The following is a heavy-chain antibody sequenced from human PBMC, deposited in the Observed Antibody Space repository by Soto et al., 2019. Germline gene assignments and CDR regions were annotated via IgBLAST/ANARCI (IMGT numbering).Heavy chain of an antibody. D-gene: IGHD3-22*01. J-gene: IGHJ4*02. CDR2: IYYSGST. V-gene: IGHV4-59*01. Sequence: SETLSLTCTVSGGSISSYYWSWIRQPPGKGLEWIGYIYYSGSTNYNPSLKSRVTISVDTSKNQFSLKLSSVTAADTAVYYCARGGDGSGYYLIDYWGQGTLVTVSS. CDR3: ARGGDGSGYYLIDY. CDR1: GGSISSYY.